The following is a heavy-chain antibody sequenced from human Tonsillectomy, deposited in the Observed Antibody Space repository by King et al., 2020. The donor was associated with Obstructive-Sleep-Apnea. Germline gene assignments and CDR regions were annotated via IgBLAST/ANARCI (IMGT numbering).Heavy chain of an antibody. CDR3: ASGFGELYNWFDP. D-gene: IGHD3-10*01. Sequence: VQLQESGPGLVKPSQTLSLTCTVSGGSISRGGYYWSWIRQHPGKGLEWIGYIYYSGSTYYNPSLKSRVTISVDTSKNQFSLKLTFVTAADTAVYYCASGFGELYNWFDPWGQGTLVTVSS. V-gene: IGHV4-31*03. CDR2: IYYSGST. J-gene: IGHJ5*02. CDR1: GGSISRGGYY.